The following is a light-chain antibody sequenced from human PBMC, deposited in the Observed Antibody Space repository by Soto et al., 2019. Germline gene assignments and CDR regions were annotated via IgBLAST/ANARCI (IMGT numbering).Light chain of an antibody. CDR1: SSNIGSNY. J-gene: IGLJ2*01. CDR3: AAWDDSLSGVV. CDR2: RNN. V-gene: IGLV1-47*01. Sequence: SVLTQPPSASGTPGQRVTISCSGSSSNIGSNYVYWYQQLPGTVPQLLIYRNNERPSGVPDRFSGSKSGTSASLAISGLRSEDEADYYCAAWDDSLSGVVFGGGTKLTVL.